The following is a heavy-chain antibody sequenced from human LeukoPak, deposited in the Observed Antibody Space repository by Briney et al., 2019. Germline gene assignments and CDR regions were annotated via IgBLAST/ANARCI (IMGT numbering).Heavy chain of an antibody. CDR2: MNPNSGNT. Sequence: ASVKVSCKASGYTFTSYDINWVRQATGQGLEWMGWMNPNSGNTGYAQKFQGRVTMTRNTSISTAYMELSGLRSEDTAVYYCARASSGYLAYYYYGMDVWGQGTTVTVSS. J-gene: IGHJ6*02. CDR1: GYTFTSYD. D-gene: IGHD5-12*01. V-gene: IGHV1-8*01. CDR3: ARASSGYLAYYYYGMDV.